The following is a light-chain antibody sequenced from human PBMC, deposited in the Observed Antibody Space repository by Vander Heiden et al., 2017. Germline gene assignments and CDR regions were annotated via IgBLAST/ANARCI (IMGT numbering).Light chain of an antibody. J-gene: IGKJ1*01. CDR1: HSVSTN. CDR3: QQYNNWPPWT. CDR2: AAS. V-gene: IGKV3-15*01. Sequence: EIVMTQPPATLSVSPGARATLSCRASHSVSTNLAWYQQKPGQGPRLLIFAASTRAPGVPDRISGSGSGTEFALTISSLQSEDFAVYFCQQYNNWPPWTFGQGTKVEIK.